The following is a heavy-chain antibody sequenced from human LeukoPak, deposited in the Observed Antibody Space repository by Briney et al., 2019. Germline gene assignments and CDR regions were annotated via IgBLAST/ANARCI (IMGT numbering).Heavy chain of an antibody. Sequence: GGSLRLSCEGSGISLSNHAVHWVRQAPGKGLEWVAFIRYDGSNKYYADSVKGRFTISRDNSKNTLYLQMNSLRAEDTAVYYCAKDLFIAYCGGDCYSNAFDIWGQGTMVTVSS. J-gene: IGHJ3*02. CDR1: GISLSNHA. CDR2: IRYDGSNK. D-gene: IGHD2-21*02. V-gene: IGHV3-30*02. CDR3: AKDLFIAYCGGDCYSNAFDI.